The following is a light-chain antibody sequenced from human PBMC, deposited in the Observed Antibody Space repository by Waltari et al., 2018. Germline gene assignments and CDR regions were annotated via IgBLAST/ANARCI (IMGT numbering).Light chain of an antibody. CDR1: QSVTSIA. CDR2: GAS. V-gene: IGKV3-20*01. Sequence: ETVLTQSPGTLSLSPGERATLSCRASQSVTSIALSCYQQKPGQAPSLLIYGASRRATGIPDRFSGSGSGTDFTLTISRLEPEDFAVYYCQHYDGLVVTFVGGTKVEI. CDR3: QHYDGLVVT. J-gene: IGKJ4*01.